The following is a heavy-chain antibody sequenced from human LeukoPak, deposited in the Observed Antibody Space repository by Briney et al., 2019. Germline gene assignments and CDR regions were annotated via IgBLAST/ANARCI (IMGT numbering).Heavy chain of an antibody. J-gene: IGHJ4*02. V-gene: IGHV3-74*01. D-gene: IGHD6-13*01. CDR3: ARGYSWYRVDY. CDR1: GFTFSNYW. CDR2: INSDGSTT. Sequence: GGSLRLSCAASGFTFSNYWMHWVRQAPGKGLVWISRINSDGSTTAYADSVKGRFTISRDNAKNKPYLQMNSLRAEDTAVYYCARGYSWYRVDYWSQGTLATVHS.